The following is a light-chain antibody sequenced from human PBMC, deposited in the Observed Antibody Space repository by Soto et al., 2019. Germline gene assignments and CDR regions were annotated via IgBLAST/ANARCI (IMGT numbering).Light chain of an antibody. V-gene: IGKV1-5*03. CDR1: QSISSW. J-gene: IGKJ2*01. CDR3: QEYNSHSRYT. CDR2: TAS. Sequence: DIQMTQSPSTLSASVGDRVTITCRASQSISSWLAWYQQKPGKAPKLLIYTASSLESGVPSRFSGSGSGPEFTLTISSLQPDDFATYYCQEYNSHSRYTFGQGTKLEIK.